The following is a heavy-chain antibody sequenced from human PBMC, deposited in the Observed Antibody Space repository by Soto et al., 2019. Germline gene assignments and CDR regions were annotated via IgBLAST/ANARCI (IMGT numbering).Heavy chain of an antibody. CDR2: ISSSGSYI. V-gene: IGHV3-21*01. CDR1: GFTFSSYS. D-gene: IGHD1-26*01. Sequence: GGSLRLSCAASGFTFSSYSMNWVRQAPGKGLEWVASISSSGSYIYYADSVKGRFTISRDNAKNSLHLQMNSLRAEDTAVYYCARETIVGAPPFDYWGQGTLVTVSS. J-gene: IGHJ4*02. CDR3: ARETIVGAPPFDY.